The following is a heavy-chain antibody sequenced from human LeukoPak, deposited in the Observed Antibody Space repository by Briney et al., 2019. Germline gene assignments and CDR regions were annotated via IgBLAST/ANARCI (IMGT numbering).Heavy chain of an antibody. CDR2: IYSGGST. CDR3: ARGPAVWRDGYDWAFDI. CDR1: GFTVSSNY. V-gene: IGHV3-53*01. D-gene: IGHD5-24*01. Sequence: GGSLRLSCAASGFTVSSNYMSWVRQAPGKGLEWVSVIYSGGSTYYADSVKGRFTISRDNSKNTLYLQMNSLRAEDTAVYYCARGPAVWRDGYDWAFDIWGQGTMVTVSS. J-gene: IGHJ3*02.